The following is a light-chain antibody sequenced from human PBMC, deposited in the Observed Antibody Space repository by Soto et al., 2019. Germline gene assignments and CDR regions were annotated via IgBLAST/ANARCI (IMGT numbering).Light chain of an antibody. CDR1: SIDVGGYNY. Sequence: SALTQPPSASGSPGHSVTISCTGTSIDVGGYNYVSWYQQHPGKAPKLMIYEVSKRPSGVPDRFSGSKSGNTASLTVSGLQAEDEADYYCSSYAGSNNFGVFGTGTKVTVL. CDR2: EVS. J-gene: IGLJ1*01. CDR3: SSYAGSNNFGV. V-gene: IGLV2-8*01.